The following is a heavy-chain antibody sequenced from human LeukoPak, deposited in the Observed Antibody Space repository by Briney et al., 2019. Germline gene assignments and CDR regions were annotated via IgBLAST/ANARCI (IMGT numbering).Heavy chain of an antibody. Sequence: ETLSLTCTVSGASISNSDRYWGWIRHPPGKGLEWIGSIYYSGITYHNPSLKSRVTISVDTSKNQFSLKLSSVTAADTAVHYCARDRRYYDSSGQYYFDYWGQGTLVTVSS. D-gene: IGHD3-22*01. CDR1: GASISNSDRY. V-gene: IGHV4-39*02. CDR2: IYYSGIT. CDR3: ARDRRYYDSSGQYYFDY. J-gene: IGHJ4*02.